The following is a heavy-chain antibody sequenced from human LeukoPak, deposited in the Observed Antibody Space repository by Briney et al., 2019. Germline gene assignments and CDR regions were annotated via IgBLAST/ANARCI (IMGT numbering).Heavy chain of an antibody. V-gene: IGHV3-21*01. CDR1: GFTFSSYS. CDR3: ARVFLQWLVGGFDY. D-gene: IGHD6-19*01. CDR2: ISSSSSYI. Sequence: GGSLRLSCAASGFTFSSYSMNWVRQAPGKGLEWVSSISSSSSYIYYADSVKGRFTISRDNAKNSLYLQMNSLRAEDTAVYYCARVFLQWLVGGFDYWGQGTLVTISS. J-gene: IGHJ4*02.